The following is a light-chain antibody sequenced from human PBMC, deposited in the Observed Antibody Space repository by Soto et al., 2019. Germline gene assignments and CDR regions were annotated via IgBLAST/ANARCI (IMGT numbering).Light chain of an antibody. CDR1: QSLGSD. CDR2: AAS. J-gene: IGKJ4*01. V-gene: IGKV3-15*01. CDR3: QQYNNWPPLT. Sequence: EIVMTQSPGTLSLSPGDTATLSCRASQSLGSDLAWYQQKPGQAPRLLIFAASARPTGIPARISGSGSGTEFTLTISSLRSEDFAVYYCQQYNNWPPLTFGGGTKVDIK.